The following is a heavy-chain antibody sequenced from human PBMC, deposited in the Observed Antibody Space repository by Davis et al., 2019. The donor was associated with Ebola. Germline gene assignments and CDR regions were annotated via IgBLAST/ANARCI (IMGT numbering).Heavy chain of an antibody. J-gene: IGHJ4*02. D-gene: IGHD2-2*02. CDR2: MTATSGSR. Sequence: GGSLRLSCVGSGFTFSTFSMNWVRQAPGKGLEWVSYMTATSGSRYYADSVKGRFTISRDNAKNSVFLQMNSLRDEDTALYYCARDLGVSIPRILDSWGQGTLVTVSS. V-gene: IGHV3-48*02. CDR3: ARDLGVSIPRILDS. CDR1: GFTFSTFS.